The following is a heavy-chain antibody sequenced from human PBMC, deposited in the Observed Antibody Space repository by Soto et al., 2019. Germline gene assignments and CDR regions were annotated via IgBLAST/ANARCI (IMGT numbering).Heavy chain of an antibody. CDR1: GFTFSSYG. D-gene: IGHD3-10*01. V-gene: IGHV3-30*18. J-gene: IGHJ4*02. CDR3: AKAYSTEFRWFGELLPDY. CDR2: ISYDGSNK. Sequence: GGSLRLSCAASGFTFSSYGMHWVRQAPGKGLEWVAVISYDGSNKYYADSVKGRFTISGDNSKNTLYLQMNSLRAEDTAVYYCAKAYSTEFRWFGELLPDYWGQGTLVTVSS.